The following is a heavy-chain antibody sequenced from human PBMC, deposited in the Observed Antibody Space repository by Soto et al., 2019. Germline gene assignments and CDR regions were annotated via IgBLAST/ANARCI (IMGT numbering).Heavy chain of an antibody. CDR1: GGTFSSYA. Sequence: QVQLVQSGAEVKKPGSSVKVSCKASGGTFSSYAIIWVRQAPGPGIEWMGGIIPIFGTANYAQKFQGRVTITADESTSTAYMELSSLRSEDTAVYYCASPPSSNRYYYGMDVWGQGTTVTVSS. CDR2: IIPIFGTA. J-gene: IGHJ6*02. D-gene: IGHD4-4*01. V-gene: IGHV1-69*12. CDR3: ASPPSSNRYYYGMDV.